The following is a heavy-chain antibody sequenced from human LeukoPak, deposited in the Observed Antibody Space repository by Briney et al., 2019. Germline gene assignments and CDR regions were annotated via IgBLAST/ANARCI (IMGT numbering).Heavy chain of an antibody. J-gene: IGHJ4*02. CDR1: GFTFSSYA. D-gene: IGHD6-13*01. CDR2: ISYDGSNK. Sequence: PGRSLRLSCAASGFTFSSYAMRWVRQAPGKGLEWVAVISYDGSNKYYADSVKGRFTISRDNSKNTLYLQMNSLRSEDTAVYYCATALGYSSSWYYDYWGQGTLVTVSS. V-gene: IGHV3-30-3*01. CDR3: ATALGYSSSWYYDY.